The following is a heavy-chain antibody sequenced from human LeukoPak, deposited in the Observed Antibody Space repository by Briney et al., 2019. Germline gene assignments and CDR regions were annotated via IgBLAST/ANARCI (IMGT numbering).Heavy chain of an antibody. V-gene: IGHV3-21*01. D-gene: IGHD3-22*01. CDR2: ISSSSSYI. J-gene: IGHJ3*02. Sequence: GGSLRLSCAASGFTFSSYSMNWVRQAPGKGLEWVSSISSSSSYIYYADSVKGRFTISRDNAKNSLYLQMNSLRAEDTAVYYCARDAAGSGYYPDAFDIWGQGTMVTVSS. CDR3: ARDAAGSGYYPDAFDI. CDR1: GFTFSSYS.